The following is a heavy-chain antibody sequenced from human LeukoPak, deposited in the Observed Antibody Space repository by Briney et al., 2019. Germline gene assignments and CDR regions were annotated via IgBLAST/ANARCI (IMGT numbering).Heavy chain of an antibody. CDR1: GGSISGSRSY. Sequence: SETLSLTCTVSGGSISGSRSYWGWIGQPPGKGLEWIGSVFHSGTTYYNPSLKSRLTISVDTSKNQFSLKLSSVTAADTAVYYCARRDYSGDNPVLDYWGQGTLVTVSS. J-gene: IGHJ4*02. CDR3: ARRDYSGDNPVLDY. D-gene: IGHD4-23*01. CDR2: VFHSGTT. V-gene: IGHV4-39*01.